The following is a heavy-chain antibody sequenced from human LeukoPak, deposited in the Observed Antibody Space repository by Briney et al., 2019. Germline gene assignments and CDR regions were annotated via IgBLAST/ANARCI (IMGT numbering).Heavy chain of an antibody. V-gene: IGHV4-39*02. J-gene: IGHJ3*02. Sequence: SETLSLTCTVSGGSISSSSYYWGWIRQPPGKGLEWIGSIYYSGSTYYNPSLKSRVTISVDTSKNQFSLKLSSVTAADTAVYYCVREIFCSGGSCYMDAFDIWGQGTVVTVSS. CDR3: VREIFCSGGSCYMDAFDI. D-gene: IGHD2-15*01. CDR1: GGSISSSSYY. CDR2: IYYSGST.